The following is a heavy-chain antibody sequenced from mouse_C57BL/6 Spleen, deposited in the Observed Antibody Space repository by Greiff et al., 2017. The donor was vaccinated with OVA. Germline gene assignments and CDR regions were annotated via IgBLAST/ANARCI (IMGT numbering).Heavy chain of an antibody. D-gene: IGHD1-1*01. CDR2: INPSTGGT. CDR1: GYSFTGYY. Sequence: EVQLQQSGPELVKPGASVKISCKASGYSFTGYYMNWVKQSPEKSLEWIGEINPSTGGTTYNQKFKAKATLTVDKSSSTAYMQLKSLTSEDSAVYYCASGGGLYGSRGYFDVWGTGTTVTVSS. CDR3: ASGGGLYGSRGYFDV. J-gene: IGHJ1*03. V-gene: IGHV1-42*01.